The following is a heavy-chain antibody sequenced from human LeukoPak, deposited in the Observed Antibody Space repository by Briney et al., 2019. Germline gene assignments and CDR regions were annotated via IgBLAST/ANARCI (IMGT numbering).Heavy chain of an antibody. CDR1: GFTFSSYA. J-gene: IGHJ3*02. Sequence: GGSLRLSCAASGFTFSSYAMHWVRQAPGKGLEWVAVISYDGSNKYYADSVKGRFTISRDNSKNTLYLQMNSLRAEDTAVYYCARELVQNDAFDIWGQGAMVTVSS. D-gene: IGHD1-1*01. V-gene: IGHV3-30-3*01. CDR3: ARELVQNDAFDI. CDR2: ISYDGSNK.